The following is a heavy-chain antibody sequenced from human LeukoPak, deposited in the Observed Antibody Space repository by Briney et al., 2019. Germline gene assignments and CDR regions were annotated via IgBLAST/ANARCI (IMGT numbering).Heavy chain of an antibody. CDR1: GYTFTSYG. D-gene: IGHD5-12*01. V-gene: IGHV1-18*01. Sequence: ASVKVSCKASGYTFTSYGISWVRQAPGQGLEWMGWVSAYNGNTNYAQKLQGRVTMTTDTSTSTAYMELRSLRSDGTAVYYCARAYSGYDLTDYYFDYWGQGTLVTVSS. J-gene: IGHJ4*02. CDR3: ARAYSGYDLTDYYFDY. CDR2: VSAYNGNT.